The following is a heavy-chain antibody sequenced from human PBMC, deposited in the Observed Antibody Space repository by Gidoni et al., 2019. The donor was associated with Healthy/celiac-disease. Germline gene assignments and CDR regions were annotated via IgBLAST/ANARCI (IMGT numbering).Heavy chain of an antibody. CDR2: IYYSGST. CDR3: ARSGVTIFGVVPWY. CDR1: GGSVSSGSYY. D-gene: IGHD3-3*01. Sequence: QVQLQESGPGLVKPSETLSLTCTVSGGSVSSGSYYWSWIRQPPGKGLEWIGYIYYSGSTNYNPSLKSRVTISVDTSKNQFSLKLSSVTAADTAVYYCARSGVTIFGVVPWYWGQGTLVTVSS. V-gene: IGHV4-61*01. J-gene: IGHJ4*02.